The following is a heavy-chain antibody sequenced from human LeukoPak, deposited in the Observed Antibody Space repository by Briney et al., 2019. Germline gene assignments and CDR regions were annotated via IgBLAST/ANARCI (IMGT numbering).Heavy chain of an antibody. CDR2: ISAYNGNT. J-gene: IGHJ4*02. Sequence: KPGESLKISCKGSGYTFTSYGISWVRQAPGQGLEWMGWISAYNGNTNYAQKLQGRVTMTTDTSTSTAYMELRSLRSDDTAVYYSASTSMVRGVIIPGYWGQGTLVTVSS. D-gene: IGHD3-10*01. V-gene: IGHV1-18*01. CDR1: GYTFTSYG. CDR3: ASTSMVRGVIIPGY.